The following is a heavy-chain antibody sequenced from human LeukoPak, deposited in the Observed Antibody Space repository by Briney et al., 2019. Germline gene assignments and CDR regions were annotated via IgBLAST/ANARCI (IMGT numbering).Heavy chain of an antibody. V-gene: IGHV3-11*04. CDR1: GFTFSDYY. D-gene: IGHD1-26*01. Sequence: GGSLRLSCAASGFTFSDYYMSWIRQAPGKGLEWVSYISNSGGTIYYADSVKGRFTISRDNAKKSLFLQMNSLRAEDTALYYCARVRGSYSSDSWGQGTLVTVSS. CDR2: ISNSGGTI. CDR3: ARVRGSYSSDS. J-gene: IGHJ4*02.